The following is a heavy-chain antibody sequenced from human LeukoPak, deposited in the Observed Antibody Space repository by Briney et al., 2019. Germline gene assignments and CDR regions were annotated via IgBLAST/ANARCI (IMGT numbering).Heavy chain of an antibody. CDR3: AKDPLLNYDILTGYSTQHYFDY. J-gene: IGHJ4*02. D-gene: IGHD3-9*01. CDR2: ISGSGGST. Sequence: PGGSLRLSCAASGFTFSSYAMSWVRQAPGKGLEWVSAISGSGGSTYYADSVKGRFTISRDNSKNTLYLQMNSLRAEDTAVYYCAKDPLLNYDILTGYSTQHYFDYWGQGTLVTVSS. CDR1: GFTFSSYA. V-gene: IGHV3-23*01.